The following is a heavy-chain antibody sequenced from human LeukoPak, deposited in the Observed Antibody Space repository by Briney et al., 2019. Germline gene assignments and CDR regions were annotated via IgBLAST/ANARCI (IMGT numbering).Heavy chain of an antibody. CDR2: ISSSGSTI. J-gene: IGHJ4*02. V-gene: IGHV3-11*04. D-gene: IGHD3-9*01. Sequence: VKPTQTLTLTCTFSGFSLSTSGMCVSWIRQPPGKGLEWVSYISSSGSTIYYADSVKGRFTISRDNAKNSLYLQMNSLRAEDTAVYYCARDLTGYYYFDYWGQGTLVTVSS. CDR1: GFSLSTSG. CDR3: ARDLTGYYYFDY.